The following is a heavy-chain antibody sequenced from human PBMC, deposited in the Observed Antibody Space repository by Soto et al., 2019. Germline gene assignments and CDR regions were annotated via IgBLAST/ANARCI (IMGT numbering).Heavy chain of an antibody. V-gene: IGHV4-34*01. Sequence: QVQLQQWGAGLLKPSETLSLTCAVYGGSFSGYYWSWIRQPPGKGLEWIGEINHSGSTNYNPSLKSRVTISVDTSKNQCSLKLSSVTAADTAVYYCARQPRLRYCSGGSCGAPWGQGTLVTVSS. CDR2: INHSGST. D-gene: IGHD2-15*01. J-gene: IGHJ4*02. CDR3: ARQPRLRYCSGGSCGAP. CDR1: GGSFSGYY.